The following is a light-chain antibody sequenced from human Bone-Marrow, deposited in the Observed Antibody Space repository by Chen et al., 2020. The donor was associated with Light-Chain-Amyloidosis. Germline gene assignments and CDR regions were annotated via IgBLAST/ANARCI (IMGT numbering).Light chain of an antibody. Sequence: NFMLTXXXSVSXSPGQTVIISCNRSSGSIATNYMQWYQQRPGSSPTTVIYEDEQIPSWVPDRXSGSIDRSSNSASLPISGLKTEDEADYYCQSYQGSSQGVFGGGTKLTVL. J-gene: IGLJ3*02. CDR1: SGSIATNY. CDR3: QSYQGSSQGV. V-gene: IGLV6-57*01. CDR2: EDE.